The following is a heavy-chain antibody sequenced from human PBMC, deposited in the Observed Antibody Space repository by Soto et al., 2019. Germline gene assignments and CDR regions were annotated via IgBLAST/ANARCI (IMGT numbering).Heavy chain of an antibody. CDR2: LYYSGST. CDR3: ARSKRGYGSGSSNWFDP. V-gene: IGHV4-31*03. J-gene: IGHJ5*02. CDR1: GGSISSGGYY. Sequence: QVQLQESGPGLVKPSQTLSLTCTVSGGSISSGGYYWSWIRQHPGKGLEWIGYLYYSGSTYYNPSLKSRVTISVDTSKNQFSLKLSSVTAADTAVYYCARSKRGYGSGSSNWFDPCGQGTLVTVSS. D-gene: IGHD3-10*01.